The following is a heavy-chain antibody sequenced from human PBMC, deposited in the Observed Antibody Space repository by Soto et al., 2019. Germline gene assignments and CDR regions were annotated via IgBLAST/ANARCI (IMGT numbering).Heavy chain of an antibody. CDR2: ILVGGST. Sequence: SLRLSCAVSGFICSSYDMSWVRQAPGKGLEWVSTILVGGSTHYGDSVKGRFIISRDTSKNTVYLQMNSLTAGDTAVYYCAKATATGGGAFEIYGQGTMVTVSS. CDR1: GFICSSYD. V-gene: IGHV3-23*01. CDR3: AKATATGGGAFEI. D-gene: IGHD2-8*02. J-gene: IGHJ3*02.